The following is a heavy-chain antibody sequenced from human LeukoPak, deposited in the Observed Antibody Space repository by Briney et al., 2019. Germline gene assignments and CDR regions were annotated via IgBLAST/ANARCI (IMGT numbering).Heavy chain of an antibody. Sequence: SQTLSLTCTVSGVSISSGSYYWGWIRQPAGKGLEWIVRIYTSGSTNYNPARKSRITISVDTSKNQFSLKLSSVTAADTAVYYCAREIRGYSGYGGLVDYWGQGTLVTVSS. J-gene: IGHJ4*02. CDR3: AREIRGYSGYGGLVDY. CDR2: IYTSGST. D-gene: IGHD5-12*01. V-gene: IGHV4-61*02. CDR1: GVSISSGSYY.